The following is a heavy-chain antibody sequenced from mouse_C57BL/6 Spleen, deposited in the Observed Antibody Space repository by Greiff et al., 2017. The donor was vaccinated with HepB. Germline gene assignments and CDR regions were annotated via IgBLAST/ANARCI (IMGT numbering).Heavy chain of an antibody. D-gene: IGHD2-4*01. CDR3: ARSLRLRSWFAY. CDR2: IYPGSGST. J-gene: IGHJ3*01. Sequence: VKLQQPGAELVKPGASVKMSCKASGYTFTSYWITWVKQRPGQGLEWIGDIYPGSGSTNYNEKFKSKATLTVDTSSSTAYMQLSSLTSEDSAVYYCARSLRLRSWFAYWGQGTLVTVSA. CDR1: GYTFTSYW. V-gene: IGHV1-55*01.